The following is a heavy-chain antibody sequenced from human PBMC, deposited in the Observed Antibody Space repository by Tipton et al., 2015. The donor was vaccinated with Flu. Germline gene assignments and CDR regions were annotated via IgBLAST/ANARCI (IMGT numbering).Heavy chain of an antibody. CDR1: GYSFTSYW. CDR3: ARSTYCSSTNCYSPGGY. CDR2: ISPGDSDT. Sequence: VQLVQSGAEVRKPGESLKISCKGSGYSFTSYWIGWVRQMPGKGLEWMGIISPGDSDTRYSPSFQGQVTISADKSVSTAYLQWSSLKASDTATYYCARSTYCSSTNCYSPGGYWGQGTLVTVSS. V-gene: IGHV5-51*01. J-gene: IGHJ4*02. D-gene: IGHD2-2*02.